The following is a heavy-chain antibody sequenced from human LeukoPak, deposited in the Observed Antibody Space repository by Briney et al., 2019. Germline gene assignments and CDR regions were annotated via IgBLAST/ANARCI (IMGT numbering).Heavy chain of an antibody. CDR2: INPGRGGP. CDR3: ARGGNSIFGVFDY. Sequence: ASVTVSCEASVSPFTRYYMHWVRQAPGQGLEWVGWINPGRGGPRYAQKYQGSVTMTWDTSISTTYMELRGLRSDDTAVEYCARGGNSIFGVFDYWGQGTLVTVSS. V-gene: IGHV1-2*02. CDR1: VSPFTRYY. D-gene: IGHD3-3*01. J-gene: IGHJ4*02.